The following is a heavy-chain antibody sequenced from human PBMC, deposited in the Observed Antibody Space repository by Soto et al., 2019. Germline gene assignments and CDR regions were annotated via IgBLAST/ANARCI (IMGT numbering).Heavy chain of an antibody. V-gene: IGHV3-21*01. D-gene: IGHD3-22*01. CDR1: GFTFSSYS. CDR2: ISSSSSYI. Sequence: GGSLRLSCAASGFTFSSYSMNWVRQAPGKGLEWVSSISSSSSYIYYADSVKGRFTISRDNAKNSLYLQMNSLRAEDTAVYYCASRPPNYYDSSGYPPPFDYWGQGTLVTVSS. J-gene: IGHJ4*02. CDR3: ASRPPNYYDSSGYPPPFDY.